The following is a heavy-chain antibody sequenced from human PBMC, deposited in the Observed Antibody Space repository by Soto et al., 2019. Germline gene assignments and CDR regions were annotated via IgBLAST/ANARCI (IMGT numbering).Heavy chain of an antibody. D-gene: IGHD1-1*01. CDR3: AWVPGGVFDI. V-gene: IGHV3-53*01. CDR2: IYSGGIT. J-gene: IGHJ3*02. Sequence: GGSLRLSGAASGFTVSSNYMSWVRQAPGKGLEWVSVIYSGGITYYADSVKGRFTISRDNSKNTLYLQMNSLRAEDTAVYYCAWVPGGVFDIFGQGTMVTVSS. CDR1: GFTVSSNY.